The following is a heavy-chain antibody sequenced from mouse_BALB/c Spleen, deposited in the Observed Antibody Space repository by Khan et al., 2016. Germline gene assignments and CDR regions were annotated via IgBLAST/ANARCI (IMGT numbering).Heavy chain of an antibody. CDR2: INTYTGEP. D-gene: IGHD1-2*01. CDR3: ARRSITATKLAY. V-gene: IGHV9-3-1*01. J-gene: IGHJ3*01. CDR1: GYTFTNYG. Sequence: QIQLVQSGPELKKPGETVKISCKASGYTFTNYGMNWVKQAPGKGLKWMGWINTYTGEPTYADDFKGRFAFSSETSASTAYLQLNNLKNEDTATSLCARRSITATKLAYWGQGTLVTVSA.